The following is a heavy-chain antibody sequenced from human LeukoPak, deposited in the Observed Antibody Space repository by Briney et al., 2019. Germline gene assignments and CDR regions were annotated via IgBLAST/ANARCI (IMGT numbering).Heavy chain of an antibody. J-gene: IGHJ4*02. V-gene: IGHV1-8*01. CDR3: ARGGLYYDSSGYYTVDY. CDR1: GSTFTSYD. CDR2: MNPNSGNT. Sequence: ASVKVCCTPSGSTFTSYDINAVSEAAGQGVEGWGWMNPNSGNTGYAQKFQGRVTMTRKTSISKAYMELSSLRTEDAAVYYCARGGLYYDSSGYYTVDYWGQGTLVTVSS. D-gene: IGHD3-22*01.